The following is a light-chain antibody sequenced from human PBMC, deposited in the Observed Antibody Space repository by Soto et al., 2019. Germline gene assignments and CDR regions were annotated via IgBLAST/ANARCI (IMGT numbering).Light chain of an antibody. Sequence: EIVLTQSPATLSLSPGERATLSCRASESVSSTSLTWLQHRPGQAPRLLIYDVSTRAPGIPARFSGSGSGTDFPPTISHLEPEDLAVYYCHQRSRWPGIFGQGTKL. CDR3: HQRSRWPGI. V-gene: IGKV3-11*01. CDR1: ESVSSTS. J-gene: IGKJ2*01. CDR2: DVS.